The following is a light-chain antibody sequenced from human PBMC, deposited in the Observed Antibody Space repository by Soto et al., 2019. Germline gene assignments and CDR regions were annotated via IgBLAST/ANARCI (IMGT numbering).Light chain of an antibody. V-gene: IGKV3-20*01. J-gene: IGKJ1*01. CDR2: GAS. Sequence: EIVLTQSPGTLSLSPGERATLSCRASQSVSSSYLAWYQQKPGQAPRLLIYGASTRATGIPARFSGSGSGTEFTLTISRLEPEDFALYYCQQYGSSPTFGQGTKVDI. CDR3: QQYGSSPT. CDR1: QSVSSSY.